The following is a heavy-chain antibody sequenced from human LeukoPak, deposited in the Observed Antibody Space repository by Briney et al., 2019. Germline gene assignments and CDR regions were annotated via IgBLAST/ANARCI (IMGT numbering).Heavy chain of an antibody. CDR1: GGSFSGYY. CDR3: ARESGSYYFY. Sequence: SETLSLTCAVYGGSFSGYYWSWIRQPPGKGLEWIGEINHSGSTNYNPSLKSRVTISVDTSKNQFSLKLSSVTAADTAVYYYARESGSYYFYWGQGTLVTVSS. V-gene: IGHV4-34*01. D-gene: IGHD1-26*01. J-gene: IGHJ4*02. CDR2: INHSGST.